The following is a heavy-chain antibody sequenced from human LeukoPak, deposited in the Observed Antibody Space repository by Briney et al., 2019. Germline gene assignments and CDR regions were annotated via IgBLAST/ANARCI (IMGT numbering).Heavy chain of an antibody. D-gene: IGHD5-24*01. CDR1: GFTFSSYA. V-gene: IGHV3-21*01. CDR2: IGAGGIFT. CDR3: ARGASRGFDY. Sequence: RGSPKLSCTASGFTFSSYAMNWVRQAPGKGLEWVSGIGAGGIFTYYADSVKGRFTISRDNAKNSLYLQMNSLRDEDTAVFYCARGASRGFDYWGHGTLVSVPS. J-gene: IGHJ4*01.